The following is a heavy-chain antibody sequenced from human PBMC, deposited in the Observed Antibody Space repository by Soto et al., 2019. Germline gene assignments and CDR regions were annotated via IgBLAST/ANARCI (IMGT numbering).Heavy chain of an antibody. CDR1: GYTLTELS. V-gene: IGHV1-24*01. D-gene: IGHD2-2*01. CDR3: ARDLLPAAMDYNYYGMDV. Sequence: ASVKVSCKVSGYTLTELSMHWVRQAPGKGLEWMGGFDPEDGETIYAQKFQGRVTMTEDTSTDTAYMELSSLRSEDTAVYYCARDLLPAAMDYNYYGMDVWGQGTTVTVSS. J-gene: IGHJ6*02. CDR2: FDPEDGET.